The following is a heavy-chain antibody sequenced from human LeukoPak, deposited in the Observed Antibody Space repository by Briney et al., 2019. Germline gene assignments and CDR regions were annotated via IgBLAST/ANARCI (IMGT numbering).Heavy chain of an antibody. Sequence: QTGGSLRLSCAASGVTFSSYSMTWVRQAPGKGLEWVSTIRSNGGDTFYTDSVKGRFTISRDNSKNTLYLEMNSLRAEDTAVYYCARGGYTTWFDPWGQGTLVTVSS. J-gene: IGHJ5*02. D-gene: IGHD2-15*01. V-gene: IGHV3-23*01. CDR3: ARGGYTTWFDP. CDR1: GVTFSSYS. CDR2: IRSNGGDT.